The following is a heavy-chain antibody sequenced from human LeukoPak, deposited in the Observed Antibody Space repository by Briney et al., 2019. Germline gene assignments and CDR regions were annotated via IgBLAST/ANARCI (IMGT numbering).Heavy chain of an antibody. CDR3: AIKDYGDYEAFDF. Sequence: PSETLSLTCTVSGGSISTYYWGWIRQPPGKGLEWIGSIYYSGSSYSNPSLKSRVTISVDTSKNQFSLKLSSVTAADTAVYYCAIKDYGDYEAFDFWGQGTLVTVSS. D-gene: IGHD4-17*01. V-gene: IGHV4-39*01. J-gene: IGHJ4*02. CDR1: GGSISTYY. CDR2: IYYSGSS.